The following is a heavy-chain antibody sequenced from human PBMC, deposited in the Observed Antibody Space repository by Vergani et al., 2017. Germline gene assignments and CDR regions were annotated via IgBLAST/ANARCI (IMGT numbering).Heavy chain of an antibody. D-gene: IGHD3-22*01. Sequence: EVQLVESGGGLVQPGGSLRLSCAASGFTFSSYWMSWVRQAPGKGLEWVANIKQDGSEKYYVDSVKGRFTISRDNAKNSLYLQMNSLRAEDTAVYYCARERVYYYDSSGHEDWGQGTLVTVSS. J-gene: IGHJ4*02. V-gene: IGHV3-7*03. CDR2: IKQDGSEK. CDR1: GFTFSSYW. CDR3: ARERVYYYDSSGHED.